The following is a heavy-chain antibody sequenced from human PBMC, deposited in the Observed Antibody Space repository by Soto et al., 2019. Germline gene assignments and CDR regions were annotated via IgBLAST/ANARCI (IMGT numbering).Heavy chain of an antibody. J-gene: IGHJ4*02. CDR2: INWSSGRK. CDR3: AKDMRRSTDQIYLIFDF. CDR1: GFSFDDYG. D-gene: IGHD3-9*01. V-gene: IGHV3-9*01. Sequence: EVQLVESGGGLVQPGRSLRLSCAASGFSFDDYGMHWVRQAPGKGLEWVSGINWSSGRKGYADSVKGRFTVSRDNAKNSLYLQMNSLRPEDTALYYCAKDMRRSTDQIYLIFDFWGQGTLVAVSS.